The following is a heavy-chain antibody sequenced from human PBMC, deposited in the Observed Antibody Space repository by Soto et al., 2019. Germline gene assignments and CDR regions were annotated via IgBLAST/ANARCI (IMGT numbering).Heavy chain of an antibody. Sequence: SVKVSCKASGGTFSSYAISWVRQAPGQGLEWMGGIIPIFGTANYAQKFQGRVTITADESTSTAYMELSSLRAEDTAVYYCASAGDILTGPYYYDYWGQGTLVTVSS. CDR3: ASAGDILTGPYYYDY. CDR1: GGTFSSYA. V-gene: IGHV1-69*13. D-gene: IGHD3-9*01. J-gene: IGHJ4*02. CDR2: IIPIFGTA.